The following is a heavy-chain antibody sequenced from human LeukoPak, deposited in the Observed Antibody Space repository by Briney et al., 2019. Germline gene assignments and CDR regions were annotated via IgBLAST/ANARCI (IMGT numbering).Heavy chain of an antibody. CDR1: GYTLTELS. CDR3: AREGETVTTHWFAP. Sequence: LGASVKVSCKVSGYTLTELSMHWVRQAPGKGLDWMGGIIPIFGTANYAQKFQGRVTITADESTSTAYMELSSLRSEDTAVYYCAREGETVTTHWFAPWGQGTLVTVSS. D-gene: IGHD4-17*01. V-gene: IGHV1-69*13. CDR2: IIPIFGTA. J-gene: IGHJ5*02.